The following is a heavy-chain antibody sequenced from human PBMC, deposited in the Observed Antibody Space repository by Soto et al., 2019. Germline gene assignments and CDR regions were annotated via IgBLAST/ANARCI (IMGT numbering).Heavy chain of an antibody. CDR1: GFTFSSYG. V-gene: IGHV3-30*18. CDR3: AKGSRIVVVTAPYDY. D-gene: IGHD2-21*02. CDR2: ISYDGSNK. Sequence: QVQLVESGGGVVQPGRSLRLSCAASGFTFSSYGMHWFRKAPGKGLEWVAVISYDGSNKYYADSVKGRFTISRDNSKNTLYLQMNSLRAEDTAVYYCAKGSRIVVVTAPYDYWGKGTLVTVSS. J-gene: IGHJ4*02.